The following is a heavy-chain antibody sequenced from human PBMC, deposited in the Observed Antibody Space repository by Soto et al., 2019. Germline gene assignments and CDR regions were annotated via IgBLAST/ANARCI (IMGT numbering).Heavy chain of an antibody. CDR2: IYYSGST. J-gene: IGHJ4*02. CDR1: GGSISSYY. D-gene: IGHD3-3*01. CDR3: ARHGYDFWSGYPFDY. V-gene: IGHV4-59*08. Sequence: SETLSLTCTVSGGSISSYYWSWIRQPPGKGLEWIGYIYYSGSTNYNPSLKSRVTISVDTSKNQFSLKLSSVTAADTAVYYCARHGYDFWSGYPFDYWGQGTLVTVSS.